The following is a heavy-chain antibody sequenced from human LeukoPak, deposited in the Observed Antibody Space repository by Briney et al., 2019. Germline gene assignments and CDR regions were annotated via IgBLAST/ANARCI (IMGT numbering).Heavy chain of an antibody. CDR2: INPNSGGT. CDR1: GYTFTGYY. D-gene: IGHD3-10*01. J-gene: IGHJ5*02. CDR3: ARDASPGILWFGELKGHWFDP. Sequence: ASVKVSCKASGYTFTGYYMHWVRQAPGQGLEWMGWINPNSGGTNYAQKFQGRVTMTRDTSISTAYMELSRLRSDDTAVYYCARDASPGILWFGELKGHWFDPWGQGTLVTVSS. V-gene: IGHV1-2*02.